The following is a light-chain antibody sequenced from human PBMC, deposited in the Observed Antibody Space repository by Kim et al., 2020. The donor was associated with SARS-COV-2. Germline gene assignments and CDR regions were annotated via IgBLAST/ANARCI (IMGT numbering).Light chain of an antibody. CDR2: DVS. V-gene: IGLV2-11*01. CDR1: SSDIGSYKF. J-gene: IGLJ3*02. Sequence: QSALTQPPSVSGSPGQSVTISCSGSSSDIGSYKFVSWYQQYPGKAPKLIIFDVSGRPSGVPDRFSGYKSDNTAFITISGLQPDDEAYFYCCAYAGKYNWLFGGGTQLTVL. CDR3: CAYAGKYNWL.